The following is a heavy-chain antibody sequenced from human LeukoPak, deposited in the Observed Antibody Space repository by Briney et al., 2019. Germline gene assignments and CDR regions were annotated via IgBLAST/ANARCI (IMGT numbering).Heavy chain of an antibody. CDR1: GYTFTSYY. CDR3: ARDPAIPGIAAAGHNFDY. D-gene: IGHD6-13*01. J-gene: IGHJ4*02. V-gene: IGHV1-46*01. CDR2: INPSGGST. Sequence: ASVKVSCKASGYTFTSYYMHWVRQAPGQGLEWMGIINPSGGSTSYAQKFQGRVTMTRDMSTSTVYMELSSLRSEDTAVYYCARDPAIPGIAAAGHNFDYWGQGTLVTVSS.